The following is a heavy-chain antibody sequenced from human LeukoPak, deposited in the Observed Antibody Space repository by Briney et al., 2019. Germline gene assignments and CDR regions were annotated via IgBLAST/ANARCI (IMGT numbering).Heavy chain of an antibody. V-gene: IGHV4-38-2*02. Sequence: PSETLSLTCSVSGYSISSGYYWGWIRQPPGKGLEWIGEINHSGSTNYNPSLKSRVTISVDTSKNQFSLKLSSVTAADTAVYYCARSWLKGVDSSGWYRKYYYYYYMDVWGKGTTVTISS. CDR1: GYSISSGYY. CDR3: ARSWLKGVDSSGWYRKYYYYYYMDV. D-gene: IGHD6-19*01. CDR2: INHSGST. J-gene: IGHJ6*03.